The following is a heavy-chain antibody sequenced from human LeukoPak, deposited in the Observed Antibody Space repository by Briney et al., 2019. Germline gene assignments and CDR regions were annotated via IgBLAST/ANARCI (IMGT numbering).Heavy chain of an antibody. J-gene: IGHJ6*02. V-gene: IGHV3-66*01. CDR3: ARGGNYYGSVYGMDV. CDR2: IYSSGNT. CDR1: GFTVSSSY. Sequence: GGSLRLSCAASGFTVSSSYMSWVRQAPGKGLEWVSVIYSSGNTYYEDSVKGRFTISRDNSKNTLYLQMNSLRAEDTAVYYCARGGNYYGSVYGMDVWGQGTTVTVSS. D-gene: IGHD3-10*01.